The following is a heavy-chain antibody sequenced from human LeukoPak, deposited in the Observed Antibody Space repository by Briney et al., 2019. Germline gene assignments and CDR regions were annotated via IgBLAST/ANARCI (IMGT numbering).Heavy chain of an antibody. CDR1: GYSFTSYC. V-gene: IGHV5-51*01. CDR3: GMSGDRLTLQDDVFDV. Sequence: GESLKISCKVSGYSFTSYCIGWVRQMPGKGLEWMGIIYPGDSGPTYSPSFQGQVTISVDKSINTAYLQWSSLQASDTAMYYCGMSGDRLTLQDDVFDVWGQGTMVTVST. D-gene: IGHD1-26*01. CDR2: IYPGDSGP. J-gene: IGHJ3*01.